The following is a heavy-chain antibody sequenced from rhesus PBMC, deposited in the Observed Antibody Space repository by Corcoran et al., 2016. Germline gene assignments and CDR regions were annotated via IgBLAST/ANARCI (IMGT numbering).Heavy chain of an antibody. V-gene: IGHV4-73*01. D-gene: IGHD6S26*01. Sequence: QVKLQQWGEGLVKPSETLSLTCAVYGGSISGYYYWSWIRQPPGKGLEWIGYIYGNSATPNPNPSLKNRLTIYKDTSKPQFSLKLSSVTAADTAVYYCARRKGYSSGWSIWYFDIWGPGTPITISS. CDR1: GGSISGYYY. CDR2: IYGNSATP. J-gene: IGHJ2*01. CDR3: ARRKGYSSGWSIWYFDI.